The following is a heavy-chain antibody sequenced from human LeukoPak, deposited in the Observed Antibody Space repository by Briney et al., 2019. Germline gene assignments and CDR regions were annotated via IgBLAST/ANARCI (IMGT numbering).Heavy chain of an antibody. CDR1: GGSISSYY. CDR2: IYTSGST. D-gene: IGHD4-11*01. Sequence: SETLSLTCTVSGGSISSYYWSWIRQPAGKGLEWIGRIYTSGSTNYNPSLKSRVTMSVDTSKNQFSLKLSSVTAADTAVYYCARGGSDCSNPKYYYMDVWGKGTTVTVSS. J-gene: IGHJ6*03. CDR3: ARGGSDCSNPKYYYMDV. V-gene: IGHV4-4*07.